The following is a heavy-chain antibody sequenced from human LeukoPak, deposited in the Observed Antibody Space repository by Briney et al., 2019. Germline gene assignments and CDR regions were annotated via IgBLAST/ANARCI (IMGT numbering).Heavy chain of an antibody. D-gene: IGHD6-13*01. CDR2: INPNSGGT. Sequence: GASVKVSCKASGYTFTSYGISWVRQAPGQGLEWMGWINPNSGGTNYAQKFQGRVTMTRDTSISTAYMELSRLRSDDTAVYYCASHSSSTNMDVWGQGTTVTVSS. CDR3: ASHSSSTNMDV. V-gene: IGHV1-2*02. J-gene: IGHJ6*02. CDR1: GYTFTSYG.